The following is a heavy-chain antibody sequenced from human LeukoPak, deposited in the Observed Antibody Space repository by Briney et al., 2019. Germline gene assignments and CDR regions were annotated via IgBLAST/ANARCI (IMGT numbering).Heavy chain of an antibody. J-gene: IGHJ4*02. D-gene: IGHD3-22*01. V-gene: IGHV2-5*02. CDR2: IYWDDNK. CDR1: GFSLSTSGVG. CDR3: AHTDLYQSGTYYKYFDY. Sequence: ESGPTLVKPTQTLALTCSFSGFSLSTSGVGVGWIRQPPGKALEWLALIYWDDNKRYSPSLKTRLTIAKDTSKNQVVLTMTDMDPLDTGTYYCAHTDLYQSGTYYKYFDYWGQGTLVTVSS.